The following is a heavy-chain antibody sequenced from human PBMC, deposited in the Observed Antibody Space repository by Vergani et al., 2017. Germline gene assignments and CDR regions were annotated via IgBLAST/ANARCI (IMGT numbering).Heavy chain of an antibody. J-gene: IGHJ4*02. D-gene: IGHD2-2*01. CDR2: ISYDGSNK. CDR1: GFTFSSYG. CDR3: AKDPRTSRHDWDFDY. Sequence: VQLVESGGGVVQPGRSLRLSCAASGFTFSSYGMHWVRQAPGKGLEWVAVISYDGSNKYYADSVKGRFTISRDNSKKTLYLQMDSLIADDTAVYYCAKDPRTSRHDWDFDYWGQGTLVTVSS. V-gene: IGHV3-30*18.